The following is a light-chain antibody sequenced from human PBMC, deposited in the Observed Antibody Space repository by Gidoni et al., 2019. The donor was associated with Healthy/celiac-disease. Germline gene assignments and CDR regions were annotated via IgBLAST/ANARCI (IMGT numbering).Light chain of an antibody. CDR2: DAS. CDR1: QDISNY. Sequence: DIQMTQSPSSLSASVGDRVTITCQASQDISNYLHWYQQKPGKAPKLLIYDASNLETGVPSRFSGSGSGTDFTFTISSLQPEDIGTFYCQKYDNPPLTFGGGTKVEIK. CDR3: QKYDNPPLT. J-gene: IGKJ4*01. V-gene: IGKV1-33*01.